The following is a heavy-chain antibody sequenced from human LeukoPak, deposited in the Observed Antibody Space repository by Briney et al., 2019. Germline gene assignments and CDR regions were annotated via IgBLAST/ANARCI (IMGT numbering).Heavy chain of an antibody. D-gene: IGHD3-16*01. V-gene: IGHV3-21*01. J-gene: IGHJ4*02. CDR3: TRVSYADGGYFDY. Sequence: GGSLRLSCAASGFTFRSYWMHWVRQAPGKGLEWVSSISRTTNYTYYTDSVKGRFTISRDNAKNSLYLQMNSLTAEDTAVYYCTRVSYADGGYFDYWGQGTLVTVSS. CDR2: ISRTTNYT. CDR1: GFTFRSYW.